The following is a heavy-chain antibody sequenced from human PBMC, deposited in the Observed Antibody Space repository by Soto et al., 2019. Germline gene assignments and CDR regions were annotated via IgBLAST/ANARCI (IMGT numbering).Heavy chain of an antibody. Sequence: ASVKVSCKASGYTFTSYGISWVRQAPGQGLEWMGWISAYNGNTNYAQKLQGRVTMTTDTSTSTAYMELRSLRSDDTAVYYCARDVYYYDSSGPALDYWGQGXLVT. D-gene: IGHD3-22*01. CDR2: ISAYNGNT. CDR3: ARDVYYYDSSGPALDY. V-gene: IGHV1-18*01. J-gene: IGHJ4*02. CDR1: GYTFTSYG.